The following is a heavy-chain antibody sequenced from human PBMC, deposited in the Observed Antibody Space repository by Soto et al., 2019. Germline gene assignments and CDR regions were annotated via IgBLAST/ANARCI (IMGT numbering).Heavy chain of an antibody. D-gene: IGHD4-17*01. CDR3: ARDLTVTYYYYYGMDV. J-gene: IGHJ6*02. CDR2: ISSNGDST. CDR1: GFTFSMFS. Sequence: GGSLRLSCSASGFTFSMFSMHWVRQAPGKGLEYVSGISSNGDSTYYADSVKGRFTISRDNSKNTLYLQMNSLRAEDTAVYYCARDLTVTYYYYYGMDVWGQGTTVTVSS. V-gene: IGHV3-64*04.